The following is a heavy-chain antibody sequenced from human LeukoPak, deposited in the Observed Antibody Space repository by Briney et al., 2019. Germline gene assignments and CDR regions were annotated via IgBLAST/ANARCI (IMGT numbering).Heavy chain of an antibody. CDR1: GFTFSRHW. D-gene: IGHD3-22*01. V-gene: IGHV3-7*03. CDR3: ATPLDYFDMSDSHQGGD. Sequence: GGSLRLSCAASGFTFSRHWMTWVRQAPGKGLEWVANIKHDGSEKNYVDSVKGRFTISRDNAKDSLYLQMNSLRAEDTAVYYCATPLDYFDMSDSHQGGDWGQGTLVTVSS. CDR2: IKHDGSEK. J-gene: IGHJ4*02.